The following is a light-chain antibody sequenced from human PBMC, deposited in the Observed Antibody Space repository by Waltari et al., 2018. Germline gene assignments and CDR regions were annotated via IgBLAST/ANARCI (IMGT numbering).Light chain of an antibody. CDR2: DAS. V-gene: IGKV3-11*01. J-gene: IGKJ4*01. Sequence: EIVLTQSPATLSLSPGERATLSCRTSQSVSSYLAWYQQKPGQAPRLLIYDASNRATGLPARFSGSGSGTYVTLTISSLEPEDFAVYYCQQRGNWPPFTFGGGTKVEIK. CDR3: QQRGNWPPFT. CDR1: QSVSSY.